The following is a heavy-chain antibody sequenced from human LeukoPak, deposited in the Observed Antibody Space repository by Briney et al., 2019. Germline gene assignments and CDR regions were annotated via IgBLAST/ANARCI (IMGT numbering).Heavy chain of an antibody. CDR2: ISSSSSYI. CDR3: ARDCTDTAIVRGYYMDV. CDR1: GVTFSSYS. Sequence: GGSLRLSCAASGVTFSSYSMNWVRQAPGKGLEWVSYISSSSSYIYYADSVKGRFTISRDNAKNSLYLQMNSLRAEDTAVYYCARDCTDTAIVRGYYMDVWGKGTTVTVSS. J-gene: IGHJ6*03. D-gene: IGHD5-18*01. V-gene: IGHV3-21*01.